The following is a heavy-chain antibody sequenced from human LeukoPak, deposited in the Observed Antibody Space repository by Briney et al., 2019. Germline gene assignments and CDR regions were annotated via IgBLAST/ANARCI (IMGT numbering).Heavy chain of an antibody. CDR1: XTVXXXY. CDR3: ARTYGKGYYFDY. J-gene: IGHJ4*02. V-gene: IGHV3-53*04. CDR2: IYSGGST. Sequence: XTVXXXYMSWVRQAPGKGLEWVSVIYSGGSTYYADSVKGRFTISRHNSKNTLYLQMNSLRAEDTAVYYCARTYGKGYYFDYWGQGTLVTVSS. D-gene: IGHD1-1*01.